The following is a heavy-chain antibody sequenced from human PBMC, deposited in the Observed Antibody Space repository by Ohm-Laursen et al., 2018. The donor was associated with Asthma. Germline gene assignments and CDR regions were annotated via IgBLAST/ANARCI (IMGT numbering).Heavy chain of an antibody. CDR1: GFTFSSYG. J-gene: IGHJ4*02. CDR3: ASGLHQITSGDY. D-gene: IGHD3-16*01. V-gene: IGHV3-7*01. Sequence: SLRLSCAASGFTFSSYGMHWVRQAPGKGLEWVAHIKEDGSEESYLASVKGRFTISRDNAKTSLFLQMNSLRVEDTAVYYCASGLHQITSGDYWGQGTLVTVSS. CDR2: IKEDGSEE.